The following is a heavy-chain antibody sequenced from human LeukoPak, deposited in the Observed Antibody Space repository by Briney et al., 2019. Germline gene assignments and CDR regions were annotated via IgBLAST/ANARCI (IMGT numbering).Heavy chain of an antibody. CDR3: ARGLLWFGEFRYFDY. CDR1: GGSISSGGYY. V-gene: IGHV4-31*03. CDR2: IYYSGST. J-gene: IGHJ4*02. Sequence: SRTLSLTCTVSGGSISSGGYYWSWIRQHPGKGLEWIGYIYYSGSTYYNPSLKSRITISIDTSKNQFSLKLSSVTAADTAVYYCARGLLWFGEFRYFDYWGQGTLVTVSS. D-gene: IGHD3-10*01.